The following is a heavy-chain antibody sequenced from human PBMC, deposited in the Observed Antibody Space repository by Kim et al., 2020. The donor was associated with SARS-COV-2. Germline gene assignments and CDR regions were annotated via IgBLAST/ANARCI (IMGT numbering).Heavy chain of an antibody. J-gene: IGHJ6*03. CDR3: AKARGGSTSYYYMDV. CDR1: GFTFSSYG. V-gene: IGHV3-30*18. D-gene: IGHD3-10*01. Sequence: GGSLRLSCAASGFTFSSYGMHWVRQAPGKGLEWVAVISYDGSNKYYADSVKGRFTISRDNSKNTLYLQMNSLRAEDTAVYYCAKARGGSTSYYYMDVWGKGTTVTVSS. CDR2: ISYDGSNK.